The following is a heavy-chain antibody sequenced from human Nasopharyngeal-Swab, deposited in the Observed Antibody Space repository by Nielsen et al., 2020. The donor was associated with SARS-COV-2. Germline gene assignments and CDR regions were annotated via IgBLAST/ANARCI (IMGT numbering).Heavy chain of an antibody. Sequence: SETLSLTCTVSGDSVSSNYWSWIRQPAGKGLEWIGHIHSNGNTNYNPSLKSRLTLSVESNNQFSLKLTSVTAADTAVYYCAGTAATEFGWGYGSGSSRFWFDPWGQGIPVTVSS. CDR2: IHSNGNT. D-gene: IGHD3-10*01. V-gene: IGHV4-4*07. J-gene: IGHJ5*02. CDR3: AGTAATEFGWGYGSGSSRFWFDP. CDR1: GDSVSSNY.